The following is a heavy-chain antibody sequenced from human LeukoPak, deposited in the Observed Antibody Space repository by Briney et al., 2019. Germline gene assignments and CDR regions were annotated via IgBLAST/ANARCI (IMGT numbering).Heavy chain of an antibody. Sequence: SVKVSCKAPGGSFNNYAFTWVRQAPGQGLEWMGGIIPMFGTPKYAQEFQGRVTITTDESTSTAYMELSSLTSEDTAMYYCARGFSGYDFTNWFDSWGQGTLVAVSS. D-gene: IGHD5-12*01. CDR3: ARGFSGYDFTNWFDS. CDR1: GGSFNNYA. J-gene: IGHJ5*01. CDR2: IIPMFGTP. V-gene: IGHV1-69*05.